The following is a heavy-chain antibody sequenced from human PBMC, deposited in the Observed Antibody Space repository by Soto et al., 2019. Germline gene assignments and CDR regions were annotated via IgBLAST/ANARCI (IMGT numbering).Heavy chain of an antibody. CDR1: GFTFSSYA. Sequence: PGGSLRLSCAASGFTFSSYAMHWVRQAPGKGLEWVAVISYDGSNKYYADSVKGRFTISRDNSKNTLYLQMNSPRAEDTAVYYCARDQGAVVVPAAIDYWGQGTPVTVSS. D-gene: IGHD2-2*02. V-gene: IGHV3-30-3*01. CDR3: ARDQGAVVVPAAIDY. CDR2: ISYDGSNK. J-gene: IGHJ4*02.